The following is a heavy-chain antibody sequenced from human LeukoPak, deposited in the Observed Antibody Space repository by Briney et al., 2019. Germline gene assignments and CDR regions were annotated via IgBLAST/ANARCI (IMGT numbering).Heavy chain of an antibody. J-gene: IGHJ5*02. CDR1: GYIFTGQF. Sequence: GASVKVSCKASGYIFTGQFIHWVRQAPGQGLEWMAMYNPNSGDTTFSQRFQDRVTMTRDTSVNTAYMELSRLRSDDTAVYYCARDSSREFDPWGQGTLVTVSS. CDR2: YNPNSGDT. V-gene: IGHV1-2*02. CDR3: ARDSSREFDP. D-gene: IGHD6-13*01.